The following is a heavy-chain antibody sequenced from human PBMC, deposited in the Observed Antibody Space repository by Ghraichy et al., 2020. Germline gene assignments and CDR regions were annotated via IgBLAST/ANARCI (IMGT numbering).Heavy chain of an antibody. CDR2: IDDSGSS. CDR1: DRSFSGFY. Sequence: SETLSLTCAVFDRSFSGFYYTWIRQSPEKGLEWIGEIDDSGSSKVNPSLQSRVTLFVDTSKKQFSLNLTSATAADTAVYYCARREKATLPLPRYRAKVIDVWGQGTRVTVSS. J-gene: IGHJ3*01. D-gene: IGHD3-16*02. V-gene: IGHV4-34*01. CDR3: ARREKATLPLPRYRAKVIDV.